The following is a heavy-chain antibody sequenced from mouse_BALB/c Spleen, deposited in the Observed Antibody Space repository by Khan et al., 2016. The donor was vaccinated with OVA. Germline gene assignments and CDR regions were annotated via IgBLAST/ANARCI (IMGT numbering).Heavy chain of an antibody. CDR2: ISSGGSYT. J-gene: IGHJ4*01. Sequence: EVELVESGGGLVKPGGSLKLSCAASGFTFSSYAMSWVRQTPEKRLEWVATISSGGSYTFYPDSVKGRFTISRDTAKNTLYLQMSSLRSEDTAMYYCAREMITTAYYYAMDYWGQGTSVTVSS. V-gene: IGHV5-9-1*01. CDR1: GFTFSSYA. CDR3: AREMITTAYYYAMDY. D-gene: IGHD2-4*01.